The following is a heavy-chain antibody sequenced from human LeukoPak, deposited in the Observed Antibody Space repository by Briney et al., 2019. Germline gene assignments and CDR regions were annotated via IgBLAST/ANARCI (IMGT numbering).Heavy chain of an antibody. J-gene: IGHJ4*02. CDR3: AKTSGSYYAGWYFDY. Sequence: GGSLRLSRAASGFTFSSYAMSWVRQAPGKGLEWVSAISGSGGSTYYADSVKGRFTISRDNSKNTLYLQMNSLRAEDTAVYYCAKTSGSYYAGWYFDYWGQGTLVTVSS. V-gene: IGHV3-23*01. CDR2: ISGSGGST. D-gene: IGHD1-26*01. CDR1: GFTFSSYA.